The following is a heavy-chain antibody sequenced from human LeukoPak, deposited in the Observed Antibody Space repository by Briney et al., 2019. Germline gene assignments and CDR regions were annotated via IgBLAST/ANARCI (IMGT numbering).Heavy chain of an antibody. Sequence: GGSLRLSCAASEFTFSNAWMSWVRQAPGKGLEWVGRIKSKTDGGTTDYAAPVKGRFTISRDDSKNTLYLQMNSLKTEDTAVYYCTTGTPPGYCSSTSCYRGDAFDIWGQGTMVTVSS. V-gene: IGHV3-15*01. CDR3: TTGTPPGYCSSTSCYRGDAFDI. CDR1: EFTFSNAW. D-gene: IGHD2-2*01. CDR2: IKSKTDGGTT. J-gene: IGHJ3*02.